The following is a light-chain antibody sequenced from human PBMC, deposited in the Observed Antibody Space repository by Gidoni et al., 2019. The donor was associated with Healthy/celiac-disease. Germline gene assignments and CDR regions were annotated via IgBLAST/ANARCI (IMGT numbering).Light chain of an antibody. J-gene: IGKJ1*01. V-gene: IGKV1-5*03. CDR3: QQYNSYPWT. Sequence: DIQMTQSPSTLSASVGDRVTITCRASQSISSWLAWYQQKPGKAPKLLIYKASSFESGVPSMFSGSGSGTDFTLPISSLQPDDFATYYCQQYNSYPWTFGQGTKVEIK. CDR2: KAS. CDR1: QSISSW.